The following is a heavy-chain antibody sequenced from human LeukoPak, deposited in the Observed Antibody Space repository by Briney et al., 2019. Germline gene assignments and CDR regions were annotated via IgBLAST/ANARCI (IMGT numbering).Heavy chain of an antibody. CDR3: AKDFGDCSNGVCYGKPFDY. CDR2: ISGSGDTT. J-gene: IGHJ4*02. V-gene: IGHV3-23*01. Sequence: PGGSLRLSCAASGFTFSIYAMSWARQAPGKGLEWVSGISGSGDTTYYADPVKGRFTISRDNSKNTLYLQMNSLRAEDTAVYYCAKDFGDCSNGVCYGKPFDYWGQGTLVTASS. D-gene: IGHD2-8*01. CDR1: GFTFSIYA.